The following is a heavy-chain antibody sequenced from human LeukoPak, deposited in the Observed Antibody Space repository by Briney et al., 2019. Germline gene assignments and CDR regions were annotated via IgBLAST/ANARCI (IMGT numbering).Heavy chain of an antibody. V-gene: IGHV1-2*02. Sequence: GASVKVSCKASGYTFTSYDINWVRQAPGQGLEWMGWVNPNSGGTNYAQKFQGGVTMTRDTSISTAYMELSRLRSDDTAVYYCATQGGVRGYSYGGGQPPNYWGQGTLVTVSS. D-gene: IGHD5-18*01. CDR3: ATQGGVRGYSYGGGQPPNY. CDR2: VNPNSGGT. J-gene: IGHJ4*02. CDR1: GYTFTSYD.